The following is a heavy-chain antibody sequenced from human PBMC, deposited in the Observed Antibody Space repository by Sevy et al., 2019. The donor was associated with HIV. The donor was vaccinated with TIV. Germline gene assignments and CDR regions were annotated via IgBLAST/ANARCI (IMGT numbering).Heavy chain of an antibody. CDR2: MKQDGSEK. D-gene: IGHD5-18*01. Sequence: GGSLRLSCAASGFTFSSYWMSWVRQAPGKGLEWVATMKQDGSEKYYVDSVKGRFTISRDNAKHSLYLQMNSPRAEDTAVYYCVREGLGGFSYSLDCWGQGTLVTVSS. V-gene: IGHV3-7*01. J-gene: IGHJ4*02. CDR1: GFTFSSYW. CDR3: VREGLGGFSYSLDC.